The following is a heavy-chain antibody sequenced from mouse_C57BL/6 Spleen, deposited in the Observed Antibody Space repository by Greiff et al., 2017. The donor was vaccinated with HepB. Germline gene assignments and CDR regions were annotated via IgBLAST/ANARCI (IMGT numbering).Heavy chain of an antibody. V-gene: IGHV1-53*01. CDR2: INPSNGGT. D-gene: IGHD2-3*01. CDR1: GYTFTSYW. CDR3: VIDDGYYGPWFAY. Sequence: QVHVKQSGTELVKPGASVKLSCKASGYTFTSYWMHWVKQRPGQGLEWIGNINPSNGGTNYNEKFKSKATLTVDKSSSTAYMQLSSLTSEDSAVYYCVIDDGYYGPWFAYWGQGTLVTVSA. J-gene: IGHJ3*01.